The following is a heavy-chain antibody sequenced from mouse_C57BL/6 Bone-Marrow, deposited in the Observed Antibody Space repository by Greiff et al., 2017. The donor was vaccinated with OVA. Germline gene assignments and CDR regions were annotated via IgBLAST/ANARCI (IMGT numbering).Heavy chain of an antibody. CDR1: GYTFTSYW. CDR2: IDPSDSET. CDR3: ARSEGYGSSFWFAY. D-gene: IGHD1-1*01. V-gene: IGHV1-52*01. Sequence: QVQLQQPGAELVRPGSSVKLSCKASGYTFTSYWMHWAKQRPIQGLEWIGNIDPSDSETHYNQKFKDKATLTVDKSSSTAYMQLSSLTSEDSAVYYCARSEGYGSSFWFAYWGQGTLVTVSA. J-gene: IGHJ3*01.